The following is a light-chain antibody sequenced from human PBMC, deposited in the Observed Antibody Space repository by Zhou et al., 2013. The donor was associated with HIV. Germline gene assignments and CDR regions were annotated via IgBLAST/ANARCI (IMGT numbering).Light chain of an antibody. Sequence: EIVMTQSPATLSVSPGERATLSCRASQSVSSNLAWYQQQPGQAPRLLIYDTFNRATGIPARFSGSGSGTDFTLTISSLEPEDFAIYYCQQRSDWPITFGQGTRLEIK. CDR3: QQRSDWPIT. V-gene: IGKV3-11*01. CDR1: QSVSSN. CDR2: DTF. J-gene: IGKJ5*01.